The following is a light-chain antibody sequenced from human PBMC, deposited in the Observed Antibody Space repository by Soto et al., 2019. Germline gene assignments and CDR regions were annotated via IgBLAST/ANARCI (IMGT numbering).Light chain of an antibody. Sequence: DIQMTQSPSTLSASVGDRVTITCRASQSISSWLAWYQQKPGKAPKLLIYKESTLKSGVPSRFSGSGSGTDFTLTISSLQPEDFATYYCQQSYSTPTFGQGTRLEIK. CDR1: QSISSW. CDR2: KES. V-gene: IGKV1-5*03. CDR3: QQSYSTPT. J-gene: IGKJ5*01.